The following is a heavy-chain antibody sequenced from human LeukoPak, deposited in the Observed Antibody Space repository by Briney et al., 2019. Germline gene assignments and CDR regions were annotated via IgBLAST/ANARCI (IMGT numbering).Heavy chain of an antibody. CDR3: ARGGVVTNYFDY. CDR1: RFTLSSNY. V-gene: IGHV3-53*01. D-gene: IGHD2-21*02. J-gene: IGHJ4*02. Sequence: GRSPRLSCAASRFTLSSNYMSRVRQAPGEGLEWVAVIYSGGRTYYADSVTGRFTISSDNSKNTRYLQMHSLRGEDAGVYYCARGGVVTNYFDYWGQGTLVTVSS. CDR2: IYSGGRT.